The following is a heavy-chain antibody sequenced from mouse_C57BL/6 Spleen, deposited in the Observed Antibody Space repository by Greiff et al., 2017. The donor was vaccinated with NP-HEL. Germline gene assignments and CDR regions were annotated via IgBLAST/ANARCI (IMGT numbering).Heavy chain of an antibody. CDR3: ARSVTGTDY. D-gene: IGHD4-1*01. CDR2: IYPGSGST. J-gene: IGHJ2*01. V-gene: IGHV1-55*01. Sequence: VQLQQPGAELVKPGASVKMSCKASGYTFTSYWITWVKQRPGQGLEWIGDIYPGSGSTNYNEKFKSKAILTVDTSYSTAYMQLSDLTSEDSAVYYCARSVTGTDYWGQGTTLTVSS. CDR1: GYTFTSYW.